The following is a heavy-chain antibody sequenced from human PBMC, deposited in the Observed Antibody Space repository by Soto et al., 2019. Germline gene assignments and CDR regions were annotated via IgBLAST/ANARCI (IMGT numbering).Heavy chain of an antibody. V-gene: IGHV3-30*18. J-gene: IGHJ3*02. D-gene: IGHD6-19*01. CDR1: GFTFSSYG. Sequence: QVQLVESGGGVVQPGRSLRLSCAASGFTFSSYGMHWVRQAPGKGLEWVAVISYDGSNKYYADSVKGRFTISRDNSKNTLYLQMNSLRAEDTALYYCAKDSQWLVTGDAFDIWGQGTMVTVSS. CDR3: AKDSQWLVTGDAFDI. CDR2: ISYDGSNK.